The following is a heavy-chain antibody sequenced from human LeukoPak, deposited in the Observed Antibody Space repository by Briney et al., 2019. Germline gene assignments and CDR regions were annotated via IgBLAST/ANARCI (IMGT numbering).Heavy chain of an antibody. CDR1: GFTFSGYV. CDR3: AKRVHTSSWYAAFDY. J-gene: IGHJ4*02. Sequence: GGSLRLSCAVSGFTFSGYVMNWVRQAPGKGLEWVSDISGSGGSTYYADSVKGRFSISRDNSKNTLYLQMNSLRAEDTAVYYCAKRVHTSSWYAAFDYWGQGTLVTVSS. CDR2: ISGSGGST. V-gene: IGHV3-23*01. D-gene: IGHD6-13*01.